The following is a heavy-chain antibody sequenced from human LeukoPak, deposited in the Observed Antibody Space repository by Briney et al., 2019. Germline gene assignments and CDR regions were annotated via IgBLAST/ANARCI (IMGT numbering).Heavy chain of an antibody. CDR3: AKEWNQEGAFDY. V-gene: IGHV3-30*18. D-gene: IGHD1-14*01. J-gene: IGHJ4*02. Sequence: GGSLRLSCAASGFTFSSYGMHWVRQAPGKGLEWVAVISYDGSNKYYADSVKGRFTISRDNSKNTLYLQMNSLRAEDTAVYYCAKEWNQEGAFDYWGQGTLVTASS. CDR2: ISYDGSNK. CDR1: GFTFSSYG.